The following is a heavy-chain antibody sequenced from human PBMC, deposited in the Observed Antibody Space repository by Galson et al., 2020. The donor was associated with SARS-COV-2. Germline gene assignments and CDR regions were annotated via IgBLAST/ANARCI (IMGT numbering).Heavy chain of an antibody. CDR3: SREGWQGGY. D-gene: IGHD6-19*01. V-gene: IGHV3-7*01. Sequence: QIGESLKISCEVSGFPFNDFWMSWFRQAPGKGLEWVANIKGDGSETNYADFVKGRFSISRDNAANSLYLQMNSLRVEDSAVYYCSREGWQGGYWGQGTRVTVSS. J-gene: IGHJ4*02. CDR2: IKGDGSET. CDR1: GFPFNDFW.